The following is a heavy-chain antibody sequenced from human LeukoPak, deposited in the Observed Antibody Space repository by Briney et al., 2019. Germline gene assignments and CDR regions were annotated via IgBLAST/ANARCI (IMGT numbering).Heavy chain of an antibody. CDR2: ISGSGGST. CDR1: GFTFSSYA. V-gene: IGHV3-23*01. J-gene: IGHJ4*02. CDR3: AKAGAIITMIVVVLPDY. Sequence: GGSLRLSCAASGFTFSSYAMSWVRQAPGKGLEWVSAISGSGGSTYCADSVKGRFTISRDNSKNTLYLQMNSLRAGDTAVYYCAKAGAIITMIVVVLPDYWGQGTLVTVSS. D-gene: IGHD3-22*01.